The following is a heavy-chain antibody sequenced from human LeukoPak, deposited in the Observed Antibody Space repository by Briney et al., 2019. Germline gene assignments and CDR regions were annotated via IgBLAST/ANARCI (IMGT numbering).Heavy chain of an antibody. V-gene: IGHV1-2*02. Sequence: ASVKVSFKASGYTFTGYYMHWVRQAPGQGLEWMGWINPNSGGTNYAQKFQGRVTMTRDTSISTAYMELSRLRSDDTAVYYCARDRSSGYSLDAFDIWGQGTMVTVSS. CDR1: GYTFTGYY. D-gene: IGHD3-22*01. CDR3: ARDRSSGYSLDAFDI. CDR2: INPNSGGT. J-gene: IGHJ3*02.